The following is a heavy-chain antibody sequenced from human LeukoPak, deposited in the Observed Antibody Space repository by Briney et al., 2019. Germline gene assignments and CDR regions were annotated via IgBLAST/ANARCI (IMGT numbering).Heavy chain of an antibody. Sequence: SETLSLTCTVSGGSISGYFWTWIRQPAGKELEWIGRIYSSGTAYYNPSLESRVTISLDTFNNQFSLKVTSVTAADTAVYYCARGTEKTRISGYYSFDHWGRGLLVTVSS. J-gene: IGHJ4*02. CDR3: ARGTEKTRISGYYSFDH. D-gene: IGHD5-12*01. CDR2: IYSSGTA. CDR1: GGSISGYF. V-gene: IGHV4-4*07.